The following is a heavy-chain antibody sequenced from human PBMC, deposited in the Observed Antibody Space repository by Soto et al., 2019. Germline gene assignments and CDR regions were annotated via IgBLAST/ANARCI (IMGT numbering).Heavy chain of an antibody. CDR2: INPSGGST. CDR1: GFTFTSSA. J-gene: IGHJ5*02. V-gene: IGHV1-46*01. D-gene: IGHD3-9*01. CDR3: AREWDDILTNNWFDP. Sequence: ASVKVSCKASGFTFTSSAVHWVRQAPGQGLEWMGIINPSGGSTSYAQKFQGRVTMTRDTSTSTVYMELSSLRSEDTAVYYCAREWDDILTNNWFDPWGQGTLVTVSS.